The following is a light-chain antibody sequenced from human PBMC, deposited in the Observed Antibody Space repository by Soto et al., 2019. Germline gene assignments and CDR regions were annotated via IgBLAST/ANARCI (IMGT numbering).Light chain of an antibody. V-gene: IGKV4-1*01. CDR3: QQDYSTPFT. J-gene: IGKJ3*01. CDR2: WAS. Sequence: DIVMTQSPDSLAVSLGERATINCKSSQSVLYSSNTKNYLAGYQQRPGQPPKLLIYWASTRESGVPDRFSGSGSGTDFTLTISSLQAEDVAVYYCQQDYSTPFTFGPGTKVDIK. CDR1: QSVLYSSNTKNY.